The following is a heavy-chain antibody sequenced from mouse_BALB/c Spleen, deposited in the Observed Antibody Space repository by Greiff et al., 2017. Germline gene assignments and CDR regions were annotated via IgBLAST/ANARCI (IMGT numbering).Heavy chain of an antibody. J-gene: IGHJ4*01. CDR3: AAMITTNAMDY. D-gene: IGHD2-4*01. CDR1: GYSFTSYY. V-gene: IGHV1S135*01. CDR2: IDPFNGGT. Sequence: EVQLQQSGPELMKPGASVKISCKASGYSFTSYYMHWVKQSHGKSLEWIGYIDPFNGGTSYNQKFKGKATLTVDKSSSTAYMHLSSLTSEDSAVYYCAAMITTNAMDYWGQGTSVTVSS.